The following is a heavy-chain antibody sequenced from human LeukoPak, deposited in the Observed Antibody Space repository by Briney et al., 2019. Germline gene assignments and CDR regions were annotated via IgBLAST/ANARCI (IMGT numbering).Heavy chain of an antibody. Sequence: SETLSLTCAVRGESFSAYFWSWIRQVPGKGLEWIGEIDHRRVSTYNPSLKSRATMLVDTSNNHFSLSLTSVTAADTATYYCASRSLTLAAARCFDDWGQGTVVTVSS. J-gene: IGHJ4*03. CDR1: GESFSAYF. V-gene: IGHV4-34*01. CDR3: ASRSLTLAAARCFDD. CDR2: IDHRRVS. D-gene: IGHD2-15*01.